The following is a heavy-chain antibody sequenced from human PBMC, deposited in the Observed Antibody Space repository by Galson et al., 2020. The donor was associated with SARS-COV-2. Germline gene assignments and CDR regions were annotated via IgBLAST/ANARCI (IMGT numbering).Heavy chain of an antibody. V-gene: IGHV4-39*07. J-gene: IGHJ4*02. D-gene: IGHD2-21*01. CDR3: ARDLGHGGDSDY. Sequence: SETLSLTCTISGGSITSSLYHWGWIRQPPGKGLEWLASMHYSGAANYSPSLKSRLTMSRDTSRNQIFLKLKSVTAADTAVYYCARDLGHGGDSDYWGQGTLVTVSS. CDR1: GGSITSSLYH. CDR2: MHYSGAA.